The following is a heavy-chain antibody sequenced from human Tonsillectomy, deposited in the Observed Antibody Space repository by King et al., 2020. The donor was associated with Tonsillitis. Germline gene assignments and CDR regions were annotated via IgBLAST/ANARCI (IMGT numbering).Heavy chain of an antibody. CDR3: ARDRPDWGDWYFDL. V-gene: IGHV4-59*13. CDR1: GGSFSPYF. Sequence: VQLQESGPGLVKPSETLSLTCTLSGGSFSPYFWSWIRQSPGKGLEWIGNINYSGTTNYNPSINSRVTISADTSKNQVSLRLSSATAAETAVYYCARDRPDWGDWYFDLWGRGTLVTVSS. CDR2: INYSGTT. D-gene: IGHD7-27*01. J-gene: IGHJ2*01.